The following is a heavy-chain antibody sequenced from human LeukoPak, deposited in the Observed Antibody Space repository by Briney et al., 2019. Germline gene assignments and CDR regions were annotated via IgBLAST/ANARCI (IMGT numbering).Heavy chain of an antibody. Sequence: SETLSLTCTVSGGSISSGGYYWSWIRQPPGKGLEWIGYIYHSGSTYYNPSLKSRVTISVDGSKNQFSLKLSSVTAADTAVYYCARGVVVPAAVGLDVGYYYYMDVWGKGTTVTVSS. J-gene: IGHJ6*03. CDR2: IYHSGST. CDR1: GGSISSGGYY. V-gene: IGHV4-30-2*01. D-gene: IGHD2-2*01. CDR3: ARGVVVPAAVGLDVGYYYYMDV.